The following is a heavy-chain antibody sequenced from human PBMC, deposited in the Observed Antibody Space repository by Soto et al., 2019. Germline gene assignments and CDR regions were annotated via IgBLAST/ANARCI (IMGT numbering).Heavy chain of an antibody. Sequence: GGSLRLSCAASGFTFSGYAMHWVRQAPGKGLEWVAVISYDGNNKYYADSVKGRFTISRDNSKNTLYLQMNSLRAEDTAVYYCARAYYDFWSGCPWGQGTLVTVSS. CDR1: GFTFSGYA. V-gene: IGHV3-30-3*01. J-gene: IGHJ5*02. D-gene: IGHD3-3*01. CDR2: ISYDGNNK. CDR3: ARAYYDFWSGCP.